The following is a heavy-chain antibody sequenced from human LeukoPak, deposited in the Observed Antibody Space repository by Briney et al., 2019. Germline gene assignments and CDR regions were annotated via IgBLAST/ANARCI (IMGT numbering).Heavy chain of an antibody. CDR2: ISTDGSFT. CDR1: GFTFSNYL. CDR3: AKLRTAMVYYFDY. D-gene: IGHD2-21*02. J-gene: IGHJ4*02. V-gene: IGHV3-74*01. Sequence: GGSLRLSCAASGFTFSNYLMHWVRQTPGKGLVWISRISTDGSFTNYADSVKGRFSISRDNAKNTLYLQMNSLRAEDTAVYYCAKLRTAMVYYFDYWGQGTLVTVSS.